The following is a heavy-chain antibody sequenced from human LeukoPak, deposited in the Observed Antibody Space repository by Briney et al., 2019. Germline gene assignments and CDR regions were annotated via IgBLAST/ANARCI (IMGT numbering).Heavy chain of an antibody. CDR3: ARVGYNNWEVDY. V-gene: IGHV3-7*01. CDR1: GFTFSAYW. J-gene: IGHJ4*02. Sequence: GGSLRLSCTASGFTFSAYWMTWVRQTPGKGLQWVAYINQVASGKSYVDSVRGRFTISRDNTNNSPYLQMNSLRAEDAAVYYCARVGYNNWEVDYWGQGTLVTVSS. CDR2: INQVASGK. D-gene: IGHD1-20*01.